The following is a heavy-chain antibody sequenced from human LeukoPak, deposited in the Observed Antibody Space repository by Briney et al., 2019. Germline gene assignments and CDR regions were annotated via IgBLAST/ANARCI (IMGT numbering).Heavy chain of an antibody. CDR1: GFTFDDYA. V-gene: IGHV3-9*01. CDR2: ISWNSGSI. J-gene: IGHJ4*02. CDR3: AKDMEGYGSGWSLDY. Sequence: GGSLRLSCAASGFTFDDYAMHWVRQAPGKGLEWVSGISWNSGSIGYADSVKGRFTISRDNAKNSLYLQMNSLRAEDTALYYCAKDMEGYGSGWSLDYWGQGTLVTVSS. D-gene: IGHD6-19*01.